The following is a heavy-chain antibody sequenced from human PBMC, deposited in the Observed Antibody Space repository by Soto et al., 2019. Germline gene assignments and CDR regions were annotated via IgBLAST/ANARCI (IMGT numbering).Heavy chain of an antibody. Sequence: SVKVFCKASGGTFITYAISSVRQAPGQRLEWMGGIIPIFGTANYAQKFQGRVTITADESTSTAYMELSSLRSKDTAVYYCERALPSTYYYGMDVWGQGTTVTVSS. J-gene: IGHJ6*02. V-gene: IGHV1-69*13. CDR1: GGTFITYA. CDR3: ERALPSTYYYGMDV. CDR2: IIPIFGTA.